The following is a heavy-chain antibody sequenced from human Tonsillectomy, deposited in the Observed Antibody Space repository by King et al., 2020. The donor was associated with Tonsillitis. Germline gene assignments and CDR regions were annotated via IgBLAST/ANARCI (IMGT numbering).Heavy chain of an antibody. CDR2: INPSGGST. CDR1: GYTFTSYY. J-gene: IGHJ6*03. Sequence: VQLVESGAEVKKPGASVKVSCKASGYTFTSYYMHWVRQAPGQGLEWMGIINPSGGSTSYAQKFQDRVTMTRDTSTSTVYMGLSSLGSEDTAVYYCARDWRRYDSSGSKGYYYYYYMDVWGKGTTVTVSS. D-gene: IGHD3-22*01. V-gene: IGHV1-46*01. CDR3: ARDWRRYDSSGSKGYYYYYYMDV.